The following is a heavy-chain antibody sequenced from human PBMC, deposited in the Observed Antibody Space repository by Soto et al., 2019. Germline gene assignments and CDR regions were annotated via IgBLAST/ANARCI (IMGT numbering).Heavy chain of an antibody. CDR3: ARMSSSSGEGYYYYGMDV. J-gene: IGHJ6*02. V-gene: IGHV2-70*01. CDR2: IDWDDDK. D-gene: IGHD6-6*01. Sequence: SGPTLVNPTQTLTLTCTFSGFSLSTSGMCVGWIRQPPGKALEWLALIDWDDDKYYSTSLKTRLTISKDTSKNQVVLTMTNMDPVDTATYYCARMSSSSGEGYYYYGMDVWGQGTTVTVSS. CDR1: GFSLSTSGMC.